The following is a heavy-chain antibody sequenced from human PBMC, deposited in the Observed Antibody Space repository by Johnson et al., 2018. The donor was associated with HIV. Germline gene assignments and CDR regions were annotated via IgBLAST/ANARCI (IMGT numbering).Heavy chain of an antibody. CDR2: ISSSGST. J-gene: IGHJ3*02. CDR1: GFTFSDYY. V-gene: IGHV3-11*04. CDR3: AASVYYYDSSGYFAFDI. D-gene: IGHD3-22*01. Sequence: QVQLVESGGGLVKPGGSLRLSCAASGFTFSDYYMSWIRQAPGKGLEWVSYISSSGSTYYADSVKGRFTISRDNSKNTLYLQMNSLRAEDTAVYYCAASVYYYDSSGYFAFDIWGQGTMVTVSS.